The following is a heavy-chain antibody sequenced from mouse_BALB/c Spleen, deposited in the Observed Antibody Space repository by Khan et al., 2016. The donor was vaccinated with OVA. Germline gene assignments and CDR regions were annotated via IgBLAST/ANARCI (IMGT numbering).Heavy chain of an antibody. CDR3: ARDRIDY. J-gene: IGHJ2*01. CDR2: INPSSGYT. V-gene: IGHV1-7*01. Sequence: VQRVESGAELAKPGASVKMSCKASGYTFSTYWIHWVKQRPGQGLEWIGYINPSSGYTYYNQRFNDKATLTADKSSSTAYMQLSSLTSEDSAVYYCARDRIDYWGQATTLTVSS. CDR1: GYTFSTYW.